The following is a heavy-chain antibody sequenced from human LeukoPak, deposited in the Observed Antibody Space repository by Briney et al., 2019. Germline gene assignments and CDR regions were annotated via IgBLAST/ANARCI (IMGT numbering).Heavy chain of an antibody. Sequence: SETLSLTCTVSGGSISSYYWSWIRQPPGKGLEWIGYIYYSGSTNYNPSLNSRVTISVDTSKNQFSLKLSSVTAADTAVYYCARWSGWNDPYYFDYWGQGTLVTVSS. V-gene: IGHV4-59*08. CDR2: IYYSGST. CDR1: GGSISSYY. J-gene: IGHJ4*02. CDR3: ARWSGWNDPYYFDY. D-gene: IGHD1-1*01.